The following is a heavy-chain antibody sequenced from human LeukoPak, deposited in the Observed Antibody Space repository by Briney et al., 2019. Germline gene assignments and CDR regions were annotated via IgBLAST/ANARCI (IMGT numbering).Heavy chain of an antibody. CDR1: GFTFTTSA. CDR2: IVVGSGNT. CDR3: AAGKDYDFLTEYC. J-gene: IGHJ4*02. Sequence: SVKVSCKASGFTFTTSAMHWVRQARGQRLEWIGWIVVGSGNTNYAQKFQERVTITRDMSTSTVYMELSSLRSEDTALYYCAAGKDYDFLTEYCWGQGTLVTVSS. D-gene: IGHD3-9*01. V-gene: IGHV1-58*02.